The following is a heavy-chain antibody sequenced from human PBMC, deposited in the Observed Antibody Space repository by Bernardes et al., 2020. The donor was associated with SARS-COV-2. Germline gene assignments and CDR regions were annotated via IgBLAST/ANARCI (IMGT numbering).Heavy chain of an antibody. CDR3: ARGYSSDWYYFFDY. J-gene: IGHJ4*02. V-gene: IGHV4-59*01. Sequence: LSLTCTVSGGSITSDYWSWIRQPPGEGLEWIGYSFYSGSTNYNPSLKSRITISVDTSKNQFSLKLTSVTAADTAVYYCARGYSSDWYYFFDYWGQGTLVTVSS. D-gene: IGHD6-19*01. CDR2: SFYSGST. CDR1: GGSITSDY.